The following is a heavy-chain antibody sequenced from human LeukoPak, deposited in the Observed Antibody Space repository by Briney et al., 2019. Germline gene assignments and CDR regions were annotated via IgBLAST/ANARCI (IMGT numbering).Heavy chain of an antibody. Sequence: AGGSLRLSCAASGFTFSSYWMSWVRQAPGKGLEWVSSVSSSSSYIYYADSVKGRFTISRDNAKNSLYLLVNSLRAEDTAVYYCARGNTYYDDSGYPFDYWGQGTLVTVSS. CDR1: GFTFSSYW. CDR2: VSSSSSYI. D-gene: IGHD3-22*01. V-gene: IGHV3-21*01. CDR3: ARGNTYYDDSGYPFDY. J-gene: IGHJ4*02.